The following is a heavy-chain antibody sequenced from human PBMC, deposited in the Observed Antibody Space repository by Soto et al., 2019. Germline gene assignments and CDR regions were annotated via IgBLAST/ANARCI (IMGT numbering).Heavy chain of an antibody. CDR3: ARGSVAGKSDY. CDR2: INHSGST. D-gene: IGHD6-19*01. CDR1: GGSFSGYY. Sequence: QVQLQQWGAGLLKPSETLSLTCAVYGGSFSGYYWSWIRQPPGKGLEWIGEINHSGSTNYNPSLKSRVPIAVYTSKNQFSLNVRSVTAADTAVYYCARGSVAGKSDYWGQGTLVTVSS. J-gene: IGHJ4*02. V-gene: IGHV4-34*01.